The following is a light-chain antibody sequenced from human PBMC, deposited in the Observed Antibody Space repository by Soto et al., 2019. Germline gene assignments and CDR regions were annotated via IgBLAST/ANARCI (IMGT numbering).Light chain of an antibody. CDR2: EVT. Sequence: SALTQPASVSGSPGQSITISCTGTSSGIRDYNYVSWYQQLPGNAPKLMMYEVTNRPSGISNRFSGSKSGNTASLTISGLQAEDEADYYCSSKSPDFFGTGTKVTVL. CDR1: SSGIRDYNY. V-gene: IGLV2-14*01. J-gene: IGLJ1*01. CDR3: SSKSPDF.